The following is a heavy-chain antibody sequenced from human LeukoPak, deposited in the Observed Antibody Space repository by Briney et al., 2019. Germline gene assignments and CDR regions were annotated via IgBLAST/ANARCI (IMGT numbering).Heavy chain of an antibody. Sequence: PGRSLRLCCAASGFTFSTYGMHWVRQAPGRGLEWVSCISSSSTYMLYADSAKGRFTISRDNAKNSLYLQMNSLRAEDTAVYYCARDISDDYWGQGTLVTVSS. CDR2: ISSSSTYM. CDR1: GFTFSTYG. J-gene: IGHJ4*02. V-gene: IGHV3-21*01. CDR3: ARDISDDY. D-gene: IGHD1-26*01.